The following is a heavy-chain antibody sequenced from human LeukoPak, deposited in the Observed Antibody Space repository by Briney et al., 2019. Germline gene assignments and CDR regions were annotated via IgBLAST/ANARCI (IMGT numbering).Heavy chain of an antibody. CDR1: GFTFSNYG. V-gene: IGHV3-30*02. J-gene: IGHJ4*02. CDR3: AKDIESRFCGGDCYRGLDY. Sequence: PGGSLRLSCAASGFTFSNYGMHWVRQAPSKGLEWVSFIRYDGSNQYYADSVKGRFTISRDNSKNTLFLQMNSLRAEDTAMYYCAKDIESRFCGGDCYRGLDYWGQGTLVTVSS. D-gene: IGHD2-21*01. CDR2: IRYDGSNQ.